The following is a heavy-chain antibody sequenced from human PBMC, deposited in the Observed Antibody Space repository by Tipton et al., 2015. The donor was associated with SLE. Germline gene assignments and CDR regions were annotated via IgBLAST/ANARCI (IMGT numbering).Heavy chain of an antibody. V-gene: IGHV4-59*12. CDR1: GDSISSYH. CDR2: ISYSGNT. D-gene: IGHD5-24*01. Sequence: TLSLTCTVSGDSISSYHWSWIRQSPGKGLEWIGDISYSGNTYSHTSLESRVTISVDTSQNQFSMSLSSVSAADTAVYYCARKELSTMRDYWGQGTLVTVSS. CDR3: ARKELSTMRDY. J-gene: IGHJ4*02.